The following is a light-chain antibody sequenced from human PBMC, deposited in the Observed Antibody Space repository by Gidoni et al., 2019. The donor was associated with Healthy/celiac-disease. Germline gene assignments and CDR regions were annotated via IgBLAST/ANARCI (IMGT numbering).Light chain of an antibody. CDR1: QDISNY. CDR2: DAS. J-gene: IGKJ4*01. Sequence: DTQMTQSPASLSASVGDRVTITWQASQDISNYLHWYQQKPGKAPKLLIYDASNLETGVPSRFSGSGSGTDFTFTISSLHPEDIATYYCQQYDNLPVTFGGGTKVEIK. CDR3: QQYDNLPVT. V-gene: IGKV1-33*01.